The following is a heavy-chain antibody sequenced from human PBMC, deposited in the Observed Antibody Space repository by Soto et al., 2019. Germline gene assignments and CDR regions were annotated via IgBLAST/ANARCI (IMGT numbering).Heavy chain of an antibody. J-gene: IGHJ4*02. CDR2: INPNSGGT. CDR1: GYTFTGYY. Sequence: ASVKVSCKASGYTFTGYYMHWGRQAPGQGLEWMGWINPNSGGTNYAQKFQGWVTMTRDTSISTAYMELSRLRSEDTAVYYCARDRDDYGSANYYDRMDFWGQGTLVTSPQ. CDR3: ARDRDDYGSANYYDRMDF. V-gene: IGHV1-2*04. D-gene: IGHD3-10*01.